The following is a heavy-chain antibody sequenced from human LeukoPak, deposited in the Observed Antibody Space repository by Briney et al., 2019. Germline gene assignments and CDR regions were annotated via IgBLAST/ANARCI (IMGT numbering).Heavy chain of an antibody. J-gene: IGHJ5*02. Sequence: GGSLRLSCAASGFTFSSYSMNWVRQAPGKGLEWVSSISSSSSYIYYADSVKGRFTISRDNAKNSLYLQMNSLRAEDTAVYYCARDKGIASVGRFDPWGQGTLVTVSS. D-gene: IGHD6-13*01. V-gene: IGHV3-21*01. CDR3: ARDKGIASVGRFDP. CDR2: ISSSSSYI. CDR1: GFTFSSYS.